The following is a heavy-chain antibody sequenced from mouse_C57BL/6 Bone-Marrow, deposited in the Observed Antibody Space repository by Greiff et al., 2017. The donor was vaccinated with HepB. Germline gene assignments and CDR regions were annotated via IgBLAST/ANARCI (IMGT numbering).Heavy chain of an antibody. Sequence: VKLQQSGAELARPGASVKLSCKASGYTFTSYGISWVKQRTGQGLEWIGEIYPRSGNTYYNEKFKGKATLTADKSSSTAYMELRSLTSEDSAVYFCGRRGSYYAMDYWGQGTSVTVSS. V-gene: IGHV1-81*01. CDR1: GYTFTSYG. CDR2: IYPRSGNT. CDR3: GRRGSYYAMDY. J-gene: IGHJ4*01.